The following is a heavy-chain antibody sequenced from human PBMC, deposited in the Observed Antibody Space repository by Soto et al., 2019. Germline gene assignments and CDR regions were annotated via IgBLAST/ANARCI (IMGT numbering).Heavy chain of an antibody. V-gene: IGHV3-72*01. CDR2: IRNKVNSYST. J-gene: IGHJ6*03. D-gene: IGHD2-21*01. CDR1: GFTFSDHY. Sequence: GGSLRLSCAVSGFTFSDHYMDWVRQAPGKGLEWVGRIRNKVNSYSTEYAASVKGRFTMSRDDSKNSVHLQMNSLKTDDTAVYYCARIRGGESQRGSHYYYHMDVWGKGTMVTVSS. CDR3: ARIRGGESQRGSHYYYHMDV.